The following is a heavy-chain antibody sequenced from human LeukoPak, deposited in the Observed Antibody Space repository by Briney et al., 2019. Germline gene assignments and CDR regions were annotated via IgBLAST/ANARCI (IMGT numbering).Heavy chain of an antibody. D-gene: IGHD2-2*02. CDR2: ISGSGSST. CDR3: ARDERAAIRDDYYYYYYMDV. V-gene: IGHV3-23*01. CDR1: GFTFSSYA. Sequence: PGGSLRLSCAASGFTFSSYAMSWVRQAPGKGLEWVSAISGSGSSTYYADSVKGRFTISRDNSKNTLYLQMNSLRAEDTAVYYCARDERAAIRDDYYYYYYMDVWGKGTTVTVSS. J-gene: IGHJ6*03.